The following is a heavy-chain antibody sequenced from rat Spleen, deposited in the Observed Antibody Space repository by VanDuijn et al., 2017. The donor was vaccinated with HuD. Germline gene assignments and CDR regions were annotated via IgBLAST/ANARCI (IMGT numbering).Heavy chain of an antibody. CDR3: ARHGYYDGYYPYFDY. V-gene: IGHV5-25*01. CDR1: GFTFSNYG. Sequence: EVRLVESGGGLVQPGRSMKLSCSASGFTFSNYGMNWIRQAPGKGLEWVAYISGSSGTIYYADTVKGRFTISRDNAKSTLYLQVDSLRSEDTATYYCARHGYYDGYYPYFDYWGQGVMVTVSS. D-gene: IGHD1-12*03. J-gene: IGHJ2*01. CDR2: ISGSSGTI.